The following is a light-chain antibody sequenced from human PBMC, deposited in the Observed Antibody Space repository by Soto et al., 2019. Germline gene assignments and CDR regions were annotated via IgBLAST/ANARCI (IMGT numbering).Light chain of an antibody. CDR2: GNT. CDR1: SSNIGAGYD. V-gene: IGLV1-40*01. J-gene: IGLJ2*01. CDR3: QSWDTSLSGSV. Sequence: QSVLTQSPSVSGAPGQRVTISCTGSSSNIGAGYDVNWYQQLPGTAPKLLIYGNTNRPSGVPDRFSGSKSGTSGSLAISGLQTEDEADYYCQSWDTSLSGSVFGGGTKLTVL.